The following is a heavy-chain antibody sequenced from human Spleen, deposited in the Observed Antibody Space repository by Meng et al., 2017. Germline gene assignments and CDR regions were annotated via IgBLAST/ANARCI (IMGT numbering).Heavy chain of an antibody. D-gene: IGHD6-25*01. CDR1: GSIFSNYV. J-gene: IGHJ4*02. CDR2: INPNSGGT. CDR3: ARDEDISAAGKLFGDS. V-gene: IGHV1-2*02. Sequence: ASVKVSCKAPGSIFSNYVVGWVRQAPGQGLEWMGWINPNSGGTHYAPTFQGRVTLTRDTSISTAYMELSGLRSDDTAMYYCARDEDISAAGKLFGDSWGQGTLVTVSS.